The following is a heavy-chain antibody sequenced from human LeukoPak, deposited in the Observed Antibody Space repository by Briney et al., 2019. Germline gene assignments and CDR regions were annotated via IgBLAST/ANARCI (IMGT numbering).Heavy chain of an antibody. J-gene: IGHJ4*02. CDR1: GGSISSGSYY. CDR2: IYTSGST. V-gene: IGHV4-61*02. Sequence: PSQTLSLTCTVSGGSISSGSYYWSWIRQPAGKGLEWIGRIYTSGSTNYNPSLKSRVTISIDTSKNQFSLKLSSVTAADTAVYYCVIITLDFWSGYFDYWGQGTLVTVSS. D-gene: IGHD3-3*01. CDR3: VIITLDFWSGYFDY.